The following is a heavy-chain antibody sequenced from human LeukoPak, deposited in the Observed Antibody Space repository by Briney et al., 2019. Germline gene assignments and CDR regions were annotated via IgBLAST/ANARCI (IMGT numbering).Heavy chain of an antibody. CDR2: ISSSGSTM. CDR1: GFTFSSYE. CDR3: AGSPVLLWFGELTKVDY. D-gene: IGHD3-10*01. V-gene: IGHV3-48*03. Sequence: GGSLRLSCAASGFTFSSYEMNWVRQAPGKGLEWVSYISSSGSTMYYADSVKGRFTISRDNAKNSLYLQMNSLRAEDTAVYYCAGSPVLLWFGELTKVDYWGQGTLVTVSS. J-gene: IGHJ4*02.